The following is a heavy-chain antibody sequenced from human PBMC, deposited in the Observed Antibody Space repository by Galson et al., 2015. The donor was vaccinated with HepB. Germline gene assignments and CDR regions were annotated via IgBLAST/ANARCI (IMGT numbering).Heavy chain of an antibody. CDR3: ASGRIVSYYYYMDV. CDR1: GFTFSSYW. D-gene: IGHD1-26*01. J-gene: IGHJ6*03. V-gene: IGHV3-74*01. CDR2: INNDGSST. Sequence: LRLSCAASGFTFSSYWMHWVRQAPGKGLVWVSRINNDGSSTSYADSMKGRCTISRDNAKNTLYLQMNSLRVEDTAVYYCASGRIVSYYYYMDVWGKGTTVTVSS.